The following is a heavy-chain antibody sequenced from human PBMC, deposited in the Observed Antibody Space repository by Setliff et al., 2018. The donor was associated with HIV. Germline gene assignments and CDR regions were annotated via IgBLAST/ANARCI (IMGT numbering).Heavy chain of an antibody. Sequence: ASVKVSCKASGYSLTSYSINWVRQAPGQGLEWMGYINPNTGNPTYAQGFTGRFVFSVDTPVSTAYLQIFSLKAEDTAVYHCTRDHTPPPNYDFWSGQIDLRNIFYYMDVWGTGTPVTVSS. J-gene: IGHJ6*03. V-gene: IGHV7-4-1*01. CDR1: GYSLTSYS. CDR2: INPNTGNP. D-gene: IGHD3-3*01. CDR3: TRDHTPPPNYDFWSGQIDLRNIFYYMDV.